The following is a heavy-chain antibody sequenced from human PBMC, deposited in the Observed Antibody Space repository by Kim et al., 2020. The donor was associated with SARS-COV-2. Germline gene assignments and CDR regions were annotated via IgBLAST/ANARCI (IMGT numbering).Heavy chain of an antibody. Sequence: ASVKVSCKASGYTFTSYGISWVRQAPGQGLEWMGWISAYNGNTNYAQKLQGRVTMTTDTSTSTAYMELRSLRSDDTAVYYCALRRTGTTQYTFDYWGQGTLVTVSS. CDR2: ISAYNGNT. CDR3: ALRRTGTTQYTFDY. J-gene: IGHJ4*02. D-gene: IGHD1-7*01. V-gene: IGHV1-18*01. CDR1: GYTFTSYG.